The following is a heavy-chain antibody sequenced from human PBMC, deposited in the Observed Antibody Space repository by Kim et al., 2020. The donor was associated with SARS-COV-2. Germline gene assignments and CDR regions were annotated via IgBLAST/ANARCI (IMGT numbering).Heavy chain of an antibody. CDR3: TTDPNYYDYVWGAFDI. CDR2: IKSKTDGGTT. D-gene: IGHD3-16*01. V-gene: IGHV3-15*01. J-gene: IGHJ3*02. CDR1: GFTFSNAW. Sequence: GGSLRLSCAASGFTFSNAWMSWVRQAPGKGLEWVGRIKSKTDGGTTDYAAPVKGRFTISRDDSKNTLYLQMNSLKTEDTAVYYCTTDPNYYDYVWGAFDIWGQGTMVTVSS.